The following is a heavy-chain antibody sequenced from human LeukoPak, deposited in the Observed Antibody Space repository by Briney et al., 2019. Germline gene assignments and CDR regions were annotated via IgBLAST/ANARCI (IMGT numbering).Heavy chain of an antibody. V-gene: IGHV3-74*01. CDR1: GFTFSSYW. CDR3: ARGPHVGRVRDLRVGGNPDY. D-gene: IGHD4-23*01. J-gene: IGHJ4*02. Sequence: GGSLRLSCAASGFTFSSYWMHWVRQAPGKGLVWVSRINSDGSSTSYADSVKGRFTISRDNAKNTPYLQMNSLRAEDTAVYYCARGPHVGRVRDLRVGGNPDYWGQGTLVTVSS. CDR2: INSDGSST.